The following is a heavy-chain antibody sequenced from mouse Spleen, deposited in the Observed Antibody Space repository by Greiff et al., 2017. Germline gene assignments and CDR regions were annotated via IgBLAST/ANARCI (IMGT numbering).Heavy chain of an antibody. V-gene: IGHV1-4*01. J-gene: IGHJ2*01. CDR2: INPSSGYT. Sequence: VQGVESGAELARPGASVKMSCKASGYTFTSYTMHWVKQRPGQGLEWIGYINPSSGYTNYNQKFKDKATLTADKSSSTAYMQLSSLTSEDSAVYYCARDYGPRFDYWGQGTTLTVSS. CDR3: ARDYGPRFDY. CDR1: GYTFTSYT. D-gene: IGHD1-1*01.